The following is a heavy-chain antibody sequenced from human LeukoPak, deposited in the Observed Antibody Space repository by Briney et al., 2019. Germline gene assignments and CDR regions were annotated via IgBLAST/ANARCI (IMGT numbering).Heavy chain of an antibody. Sequence: SVKVSCKASGGTFSSYAISWVRQAPGQGLEWMGGIIPIFGTANYAQKFQGRVTITADESTSTAYMELSSLRSEDTAVYYCARKAYDYGGFDYWGRGTLVTVSS. J-gene: IGHJ4*02. D-gene: IGHD5-12*01. CDR2: IIPIFGTA. CDR3: ARKAYDYGGFDY. CDR1: GGTFSSYA. V-gene: IGHV1-69*13.